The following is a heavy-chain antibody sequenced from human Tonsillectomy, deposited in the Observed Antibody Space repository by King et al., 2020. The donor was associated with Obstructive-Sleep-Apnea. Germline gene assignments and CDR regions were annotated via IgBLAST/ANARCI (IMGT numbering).Heavy chain of an antibody. D-gene: IGHD2-2*01. V-gene: IGHV4-30-4*01. CDR3: ARGFCVSTSCYEGGGFDI. Sequence: VQLQESGPGLVKPSQTLSLTCTVSGGSISSGDYYWSWIRQPPGKGLEWIGYIYNSGSTYYNPSLKSRISTSVATPKNQFSLKLTSVTAAYTAVYYFARGFCVSTSCYEGGGFDIWGQGTMVTVSS. J-gene: IGHJ3*02. CDR1: GGSISSGDYY. CDR2: IYNSGST.